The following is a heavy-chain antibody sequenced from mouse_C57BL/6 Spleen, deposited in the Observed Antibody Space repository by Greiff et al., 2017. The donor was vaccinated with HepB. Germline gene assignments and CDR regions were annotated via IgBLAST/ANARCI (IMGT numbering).Heavy chain of an antibody. CDR3: ARNDVYAMDY. Sequence: QVQLQQPGAELVMPGASVKLSCKASGYTFTSYWMHWVKQWPGQGLEWIGEIDPSDSYTNYNQKFKGKSTLTVDKSSSTAYMQLSSLTSEDSAVYYCARNDVYAMDYWGQGTSVTVSS. CDR1: GYTFTSYW. V-gene: IGHV1-69*01. CDR2: IDPSDSYT. D-gene: IGHD2-3*01. J-gene: IGHJ4*01.